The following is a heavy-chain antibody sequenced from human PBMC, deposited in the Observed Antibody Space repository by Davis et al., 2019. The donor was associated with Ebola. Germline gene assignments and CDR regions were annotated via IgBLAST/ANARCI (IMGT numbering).Heavy chain of an antibody. D-gene: IGHD3-22*01. J-gene: IGHJ5*02. CDR3: ARGPSDYDPTNSP. CDR2: SYYTGST. CDR1: GGSISNGDYY. Sequence: SETLSLTCTVSGGSISNGDYYWSWIRQPPGKGLELIGYSYYTGSTNYNPSLKSRVTISIDTSNKQLSLRLTSVTAADTAIYYCARGPSDYDPTNSPWGQGTLVTVSS. V-gene: IGHV4-61*08.